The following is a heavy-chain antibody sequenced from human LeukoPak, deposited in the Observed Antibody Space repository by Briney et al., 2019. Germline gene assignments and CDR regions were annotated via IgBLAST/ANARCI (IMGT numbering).Heavy chain of an antibody. Sequence: PSETLSLTCAVSGYSISSGYYWGWIRQPPGKGLEWIGSIYHSGSTYYNPTLKSRVTISVDTSKNQFSLKLSSVTAADTAVYYCASYDFWSGRGFDIWGQGTMVTVSS. D-gene: IGHD3-3*01. CDR2: IYHSGST. CDR1: GYSISSGYY. J-gene: IGHJ3*02. CDR3: ASYDFWSGRGFDI. V-gene: IGHV4-38-2*01.